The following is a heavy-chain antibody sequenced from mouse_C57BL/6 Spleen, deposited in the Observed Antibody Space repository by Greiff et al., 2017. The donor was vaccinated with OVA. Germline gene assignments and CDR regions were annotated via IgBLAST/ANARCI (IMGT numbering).Heavy chain of an antibody. CDR1: GFNIKDDY. CDR3: TTGGYDGYFDV. V-gene: IGHV14-4*01. J-gene: IGHJ1*03. Sequence: VQLQQSGAELVRPGASVKLSCTASGFNIKDDYMHWVKQRPEQGLEWIGWIDPENGDTEYASKFQGKATITADTSSNTAYLQLSSLTSEDTAVYYCTTGGYDGYFDVWGTGTTVTVSS. CDR2: IDPENGDT. D-gene: IGHD2-14*01.